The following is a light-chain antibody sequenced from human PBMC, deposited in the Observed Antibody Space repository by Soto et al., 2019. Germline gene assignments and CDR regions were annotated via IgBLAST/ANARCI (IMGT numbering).Light chain of an antibody. Sequence: EVVMTHSPATLSVSPCERATLSARASQNISNYLIWYQQKPGQAPRLLIYDVSNRATDIPARFSGSGSGTDFTLTISSLQPDDFATYYCQHYNSYSEAFGQGTKVDIK. V-gene: IGKV3D-15*01. CDR2: DVS. CDR1: QNISNY. J-gene: IGKJ1*01. CDR3: QHYNSYSEA.